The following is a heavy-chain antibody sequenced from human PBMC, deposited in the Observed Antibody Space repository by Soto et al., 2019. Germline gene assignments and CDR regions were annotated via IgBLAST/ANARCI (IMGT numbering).Heavy chain of an antibody. Sequence: GASVKVSCKASGGTFSSYAISLLLQAPGQGLEWMGGIIPIFGTANYAQKFQGRVTITADESTSTAYMELSSLRSEDTAVYYCATGLRRDGYNFDYWGQGTLVTVSS. CDR2: IIPIFGTA. J-gene: IGHJ4*02. CDR1: GGTFSSYA. CDR3: ATGLRRDGYNFDY. D-gene: IGHD5-12*01. V-gene: IGHV1-69*13.